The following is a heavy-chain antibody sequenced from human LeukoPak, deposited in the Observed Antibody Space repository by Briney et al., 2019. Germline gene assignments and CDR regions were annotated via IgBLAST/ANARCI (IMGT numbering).Heavy chain of an antibody. CDR2: IYHSGTT. CDR3: ARRAGAPAWYFDL. J-gene: IGHJ2*01. CDR1: GYSISSGYY. Sequence: KPSETLSLTCAVSGYSISSGYYWGRLRQPPGKGPEGIGSIYHSGTTYYNPSLKSRVTISLDTSKNQFSLKLSSVTAADTAFYYCARRAGAPAWYFDLWGRGTLVTVSS. V-gene: IGHV4-38-2*01. D-gene: IGHD3-10*01.